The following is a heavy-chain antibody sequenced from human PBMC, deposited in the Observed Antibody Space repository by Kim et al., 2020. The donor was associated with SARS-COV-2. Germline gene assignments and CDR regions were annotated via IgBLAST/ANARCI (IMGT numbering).Heavy chain of an antibody. CDR1: GFVVSNKY. Sequence: GGSLRLSCAASGFVVSNKYMSWVRQAPGKGLEWVSVMYSGGSTEYADSVKGRFTISRDNSKNTLYLQMNSLRDEDTAVYYCARGPTSYYYDSSGYYFD. D-gene: IGHD3-22*01. J-gene: IGHJ4*01. V-gene: IGHV3-53*01. CDR3: ARGPTSYYYDSSGYYFD. CDR2: MYSGGST.